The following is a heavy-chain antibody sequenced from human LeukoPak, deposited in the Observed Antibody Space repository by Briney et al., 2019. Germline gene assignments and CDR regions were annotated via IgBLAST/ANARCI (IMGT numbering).Heavy chain of an antibody. D-gene: IGHD6-19*01. CDR2: IGASSIPK. CDR1: GFSFSSYG. J-gene: IGHJ4*02. CDR3: ALLAVASDFDY. V-gene: IGHV3-48*04. Sequence: GGSLRLSCAASGFSFSSYGMHWVRQAPGKGLEWVSNIGASSIPKYYADSVKGRFSISRDNARNSLYLQMNSLRVEDTAVYYCALLAVASDFDYWGQGALVTVSS.